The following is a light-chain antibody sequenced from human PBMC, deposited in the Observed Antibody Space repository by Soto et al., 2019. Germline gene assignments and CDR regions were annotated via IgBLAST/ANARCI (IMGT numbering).Light chain of an antibody. CDR1: QSVSNNY. Sequence: EIVLTQSPGTLSLSPGERATLSCRASQSVSNNYLAWYQQKPGQAPRLLIYGASVRAPGIPDRFSGGGSGTDFTLTISRMEPEDFAVYYCQQYGSSPSTFGPGTKVDIK. CDR2: GAS. V-gene: IGKV3-20*01. J-gene: IGKJ3*01. CDR3: QQYGSSPST.